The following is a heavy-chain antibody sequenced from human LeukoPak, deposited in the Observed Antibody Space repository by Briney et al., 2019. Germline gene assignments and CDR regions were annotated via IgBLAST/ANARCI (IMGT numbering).Heavy chain of an antibody. CDR1: GGSITSYY. J-gene: IGHJ5*02. CDR3: ARHSSAVRSWFDP. CDR2: IYASGST. D-gene: IGHD1-14*01. Sequence: KPSETLSLTCTVSGGSITSYYWSWIWQPPGKGLEWVGYIYASGSTNYNPSLKSRVTMSVDTSKNQFSLNLRSVTAADTAVYYCARHSSAVRSWFDPWGQGSLVTVSS. V-gene: IGHV4-4*09.